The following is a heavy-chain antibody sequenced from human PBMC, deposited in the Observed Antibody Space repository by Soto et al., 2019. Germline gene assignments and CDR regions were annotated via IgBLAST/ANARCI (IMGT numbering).Heavy chain of an antibody. V-gene: IGHV1-18*01. Sequence: QVQLVQSGAEVKKPGASVKVSCKASGYTFSSYGISWVRQAPGQGLEWMGRISAYNGNTNYAQKLQGRVTMTTDTSTSTAYMELRRLSSDDTAVYYCARDRGYNWNYGWFEPWGQGTLVTVSS. J-gene: IGHJ5*02. CDR1: GYTFSSYG. D-gene: IGHD1-7*01. CDR3: ARDRGYNWNYGWFEP. CDR2: ISAYNGNT.